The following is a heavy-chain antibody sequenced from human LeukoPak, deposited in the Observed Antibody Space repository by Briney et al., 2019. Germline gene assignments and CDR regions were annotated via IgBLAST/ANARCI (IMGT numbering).Heavy chain of an antibody. CDR3: AIPYRYNWNSMDY. D-gene: IGHD1-7*01. Sequence: PSETLSLTCTVSGGSISSYYWSWIRQPPGKGLEWIGYIYYSGSTNYNPSLKSRVTISVDTSKNQFSLKLSSVTAEDTAVYYCAIPYRYNWNSMDYWGQGTLVTVSS. CDR2: IYYSGST. J-gene: IGHJ4*02. V-gene: IGHV4-59*01. CDR1: GGSISSYY.